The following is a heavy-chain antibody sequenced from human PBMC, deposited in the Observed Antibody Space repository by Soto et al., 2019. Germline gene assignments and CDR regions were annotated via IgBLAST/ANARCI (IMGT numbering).Heavy chain of an antibody. D-gene: IGHD3-9*01. CDR1: GFTFSSYG. CDR3: ARDDLVLTGYSYYFDY. J-gene: IGHJ4*02. CDR2: IWYDGSNK. Sequence: GGSLRLSCAASGFTFSSYGMHWVRQAPGKGLEWVAVIWYDGSNKYYADSVKGRFTISRDNSKNTLYLQMNSLRAEDTAVYYCARDDLVLTGYSYYFDYWGQGTLVTVSS. V-gene: IGHV3-33*01.